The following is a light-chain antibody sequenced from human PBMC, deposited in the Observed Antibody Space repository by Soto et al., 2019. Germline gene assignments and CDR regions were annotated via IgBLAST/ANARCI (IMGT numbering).Light chain of an antibody. CDR1: SSDVGNYKL. J-gene: IGLJ1*01. CDR3: CSYAGSSTYV. CDR2: EGS. Sequence: QSVLTQPASVSGSPGQSITISCTGTSSDVGNYKLVSWYQQHPGKAPKLMIYEGSKRPSGVSNRFSGSKSGNTASLTISILQAEDEADYYCCSYAGSSTYVFGTGTKVTVL. V-gene: IGLV2-23*01.